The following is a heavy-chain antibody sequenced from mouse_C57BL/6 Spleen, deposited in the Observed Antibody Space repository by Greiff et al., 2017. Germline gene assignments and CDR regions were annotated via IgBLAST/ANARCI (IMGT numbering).Heavy chain of an antibody. CDR1: GFTFSSYA. V-gene: IGHV5-4*01. D-gene: IGHD1-1*01. CDR2: ISDGGSYT. CDR3: ARDDYYGSSYVYYAMDY. Sequence: EVHLVETGGGLVKPGGSLKLSCAASGFTFSSYAMSWVRQTPEKRLEWVATISDGGSYTYYPDNVKGRFTISRDNAKNNLYLQMSHLKSEDTAMYYCARDDYYGSSYVYYAMDYWGQGTSVTVAS. J-gene: IGHJ4*01.